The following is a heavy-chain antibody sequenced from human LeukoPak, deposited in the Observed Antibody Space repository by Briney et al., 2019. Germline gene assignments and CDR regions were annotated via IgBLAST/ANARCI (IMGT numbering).Heavy chain of an antibody. V-gene: IGHV3-23*01. Sequence: GGSLRLSCAASGFTFSSYAMSWVRQAPGKGLEWVSAISGSGGSTYYADSVKGRFTISRDNAKNSLYLQMNSLRAEDTAVYYCARETVVAATPTFDYWGQGTLVTVSS. CDR2: ISGSGGST. J-gene: IGHJ4*02. CDR3: ARETVVAATPTFDY. CDR1: GFTFSSYA. D-gene: IGHD2-15*01.